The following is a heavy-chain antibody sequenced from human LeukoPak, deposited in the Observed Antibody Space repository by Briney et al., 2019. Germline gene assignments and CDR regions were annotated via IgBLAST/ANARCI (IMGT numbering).Heavy chain of an antibody. J-gene: IGHJ4*02. D-gene: IGHD3-3*01. CDR1: DYSISTGHY. Sequence: PSETLSLTCTVSDYSISTGHYWGWIRQPPGKGLEWIGSVSRSGSTYYNPSLKSRVTISIDRSKSQSSLKLTSVTAADTAVYYCARDSLHYDYWSGYYSPFDYWGQGTLVTVSS. V-gene: IGHV4-38-2*02. CDR2: VSRSGST. CDR3: ARDSLHYDYWSGYYSPFDY.